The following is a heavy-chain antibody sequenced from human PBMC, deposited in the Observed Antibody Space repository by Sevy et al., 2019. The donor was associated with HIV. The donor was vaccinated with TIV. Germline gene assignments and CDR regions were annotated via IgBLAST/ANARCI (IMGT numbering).Heavy chain of an antibody. CDR3: ATDQGALRWELLPLGFHY. J-gene: IGHJ4*02. CDR1: GYTLTELS. Sequence: ASVKVSCKVSGYTLTELSMHWVRQAPGKGLEWMGGFDPEDGETIYAQKFQGRVTMTEDTSTDTAYMGLSSLRAEDTAAYYCATDQGALRWELLPLGFHYWGQGTLVTVSS. D-gene: IGHD1-26*01. V-gene: IGHV1-24*01. CDR2: FDPEDGET.